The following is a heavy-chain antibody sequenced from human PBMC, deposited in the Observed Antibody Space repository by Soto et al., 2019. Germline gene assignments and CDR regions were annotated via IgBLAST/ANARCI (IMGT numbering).Heavy chain of an antibody. J-gene: IGHJ4*02. CDR2: IYYSGST. Sequence: SETLSLTCTVSGGSISSGGYYWSWIRQHPGKGLEWIGYIYYSGSTYYNPSLKSRVTISVDTSKNQFSLKLSSVTAADTAVYYGARICGGGVSPIWGKGTLVPVSS. CDR3: ARICGGGVSPI. CDR1: GGSISSGGYY. V-gene: IGHV4-31*03. D-gene: IGHD2-21*01.